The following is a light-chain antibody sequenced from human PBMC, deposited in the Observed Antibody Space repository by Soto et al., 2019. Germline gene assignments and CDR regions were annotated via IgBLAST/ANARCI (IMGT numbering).Light chain of an antibody. CDR3: HQIYTCPQT. V-gene: IGKV1-39*01. CDR2: AAS. J-gene: IGKJ1*01. Sequence: DIQMTQSPSSLSASVGDRVTITCRASQSISTYLHWYQQKPGKAPKLLIYAASNLESGIPSRFSGSGSGTDFTLTISSLQPEDVATYYCHQIYTCPQTFGQGTKVEIK. CDR1: QSISTY.